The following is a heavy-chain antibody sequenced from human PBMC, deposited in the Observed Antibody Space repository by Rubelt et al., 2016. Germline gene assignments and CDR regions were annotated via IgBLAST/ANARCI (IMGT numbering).Heavy chain of an antibody. J-gene: IGHJ4*02. Sequence: QVQLVESGGGVVQPGRSLRLSCAASGFTFSNYGMHWVRQTPGKGLEWVAVIWNDGSNKYYADSVKGRFTISRDNSQNTLYLQMNSLRAEDTAVYYCARDGNGDRNRLFAYWGQGTLVTVSS. D-gene: IGHD4-17*01. CDR1: GFTFSNYG. CDR2: IWNDGSNK. V-gene: IGHV3-33*01. CDR3: ARDGNGDRNRLFAY.